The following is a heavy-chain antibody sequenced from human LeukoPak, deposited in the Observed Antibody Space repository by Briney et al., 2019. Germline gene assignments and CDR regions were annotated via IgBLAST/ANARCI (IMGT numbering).Heavy chain of an antibody. J-gene: IGHJ5*02. V-gene: IGHV3-48*03. CDR3: ARVGPYDWFDP. D-gene: IGHD2-15*01. Sequence: PGGSLRLSCAASGFTFSSYEMNWVRQAPGKGLEWVSYINSSGSTIYYADSVKGRFTISRDNAKNSLYLQMNSLRAEDTAVYYCARVGPYDWFDPWGQGTLVTVSS. CDR2: INSSGSTI. CDR1: GFTFSSYE.